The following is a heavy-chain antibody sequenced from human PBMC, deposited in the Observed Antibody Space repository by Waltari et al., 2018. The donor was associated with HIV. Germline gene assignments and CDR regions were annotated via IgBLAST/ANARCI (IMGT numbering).Heavy chain of an antibody. CDR2: IYTDGGTA. J-gene: IGHJ4*02. D-gene: IGHD6-19*01. CDR1: GFTFSNYW. Sequence: EVQLVESGGGLVQPGGSLRLSCAASGFTFSNYWMHWVRQAPGKGRVWVSRIYTDGGTARYADYGKGRFTISRDNAKNTLYLQMNSLRAEDTAVYYCARRHSSVGILDSWGQGTLVTVSS. CDR3: ARRHSSVGILDS. V-gene: IGHV3-74*01.